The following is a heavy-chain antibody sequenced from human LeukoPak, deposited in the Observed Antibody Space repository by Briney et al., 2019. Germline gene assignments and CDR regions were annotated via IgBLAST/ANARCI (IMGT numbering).Heavy chain of an antibody. CDR3: ARRGYSGYDDFDY. Sequence: GGSLRLSCAASGFTLSSYGMHWVRQAPGKGLEWVAVIWYDGSNKYYADSVKGRFTISRDNSKNTLYLQMNSLRAEDTAVYYCARRGYSGYDDFDYWGQGTLVTVSS. CDR2: IWYDGSNK. V-gene: IGHV3-33*01. D-gene: IGHD5-12*01. J-gene: IGHJ4*02. CDR1: GFTLSSYG.